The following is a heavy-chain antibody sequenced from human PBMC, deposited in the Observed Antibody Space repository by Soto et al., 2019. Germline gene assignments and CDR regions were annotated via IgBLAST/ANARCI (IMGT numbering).Heavy chain of an antibody. Sequence: QVQLVQSGSELKKPGASVKVSCKASGYTFTGYAMHWVRQAPGQRLEWMGWINAGNGNTKYSQKFQGRFTITRDTSASTDYMELSSLRSEDTAVYYCAKGEWSYCRGCSCYYFDYWGQGTVVTVSS. J-gene: IGHJ4*02. D-gene: IGHD2-15*01. V-gene: IGHV1-3*01. CDR2: INAGNGNT. CDR3: AKGEWSYCRGCSCYYFDY. CDR1: GYTFTGYA.